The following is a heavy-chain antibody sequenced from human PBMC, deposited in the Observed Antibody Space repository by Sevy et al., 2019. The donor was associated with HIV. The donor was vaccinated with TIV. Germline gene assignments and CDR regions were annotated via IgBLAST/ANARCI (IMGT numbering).Heavy chain of an antibody. CDR2: ISVSGGRT. CDR3: AKRDYRDFGSPPILDF. Sequence: GGSLRLSCAASGFTFTSYTMSWVRQAPGKGLEWVSDISVSGGRTYYSDSVKGRFTISRDNSKNTLFLQMSSLRAEDTAVYYRAKRDYRDFGSPPILDFWGRGTLVTVSS. V-gene: IGHV3-23*01. D-gene: IGHD4-4*01. J-gene: IGHJ4*02. CDR1: GFTFTSYT.